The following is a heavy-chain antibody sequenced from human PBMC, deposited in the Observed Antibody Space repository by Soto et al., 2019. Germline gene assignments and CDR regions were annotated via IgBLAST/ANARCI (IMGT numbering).Heavy chain of an antibody. CDR1: GYTFTCYG. D-gene: IGHD6-13*01. Sequence: ASVKVSCKASGYTFTCYGISWVRQAPGQGLDCIGWISAYNGNTNYAQKPQGRVTMTTDTSTSTAYMELRSLRSDDTAVYYCAGEGNWQQLAHYYCYYGKNVWGQGTTVTDSS. V-gene: IGHV1-18*01. J-gene: IGHJ6*02. CDR3: AGEGNWQQLAHYYCYYGKNV. CDR2: ISAYNGNT.